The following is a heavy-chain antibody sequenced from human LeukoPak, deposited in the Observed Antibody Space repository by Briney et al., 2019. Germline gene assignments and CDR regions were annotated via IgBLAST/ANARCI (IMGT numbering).Heavy chain of an antibody. V-gene: IGHV1-46*01. CDR3: ARVPGDDYYFDY. CDR2: INPSGGST. Sequence: ASVKVSCKASGYTFTSYYMHWVRQAPGQGLEWMGIINPSGGSTSYAQKFQGRVTMTRDTSISTAYMELSRLRSDDTAVYYCARVPGDDYYFDYWGQGTLVTVSS. CDR1: GYTFTSYY. J-gene: IGHJ4*02. D-gene: IGHD7-27*01.